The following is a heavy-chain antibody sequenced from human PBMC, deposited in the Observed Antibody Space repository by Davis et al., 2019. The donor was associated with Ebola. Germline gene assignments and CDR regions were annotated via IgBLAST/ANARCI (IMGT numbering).Heavy chain of an antibody. J-gene: IGHJ3*02. Sequence: PGGSLRLSCAASGFTFSSYWMHWVRQAPGKGLVWVSRINSDGSSTNYADSVKGRFTISRDNAKNTLYLQMNSLRAGDTAVYYCAGAKDYYDSNGAFDIWGQGAMVTVSS. V-gene: IGHV3-74*01. CDR1: GFTFSSYW. D-gene: IGHD3-22*01. CDR3: AGAKDYYDSNGAFDI. CDR2: INSDGSST.